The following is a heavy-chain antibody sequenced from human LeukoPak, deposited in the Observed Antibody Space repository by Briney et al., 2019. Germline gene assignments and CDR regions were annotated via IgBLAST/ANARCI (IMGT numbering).Heavy chain of an antibody. J-gene: IGHJ6*02. CDR3: ARVTVGATSSDYYYSMDV. Sequence: GSSVKVSCKASGGTFSSYAISWVRQAPGQGLEWMGGIIPILGTANYAQKFQGRVTITADESTSTAYMELSSLRSEDTAVYYCARVTVGATSSDYYYSMDVWGQGTTVTVSS. CDR2: IIPILGTA. D-gene: IGHD1-26*01. CDR1: GGTFSSYA. V-gene: IGHV1-69*01.